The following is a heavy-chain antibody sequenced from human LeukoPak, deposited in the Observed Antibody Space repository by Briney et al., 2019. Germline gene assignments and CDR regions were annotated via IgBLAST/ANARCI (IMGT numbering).Heavy chain of an antibody. CDR3: ARDRYLRIRGVIYY. CDR1: GFTFSDYY. V-gene: IGHV3-11*01. J-gene: IGHJ4*02. D-gene: IGHD3-10*01. Sequence: WGSLRLSCAASGFTFSDYYISWIRQVPGKGLEWVSYISSSGSTIYYADSVKGRFTISRDNAKNSLYLQMNSLRAEDTAVYYCARDRYLRIRGVIYYWGQGTLVTVSS. CDR2: ISSSGSTI.